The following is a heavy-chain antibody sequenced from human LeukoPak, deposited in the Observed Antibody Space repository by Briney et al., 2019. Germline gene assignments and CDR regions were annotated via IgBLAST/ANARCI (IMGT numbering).Heavy chain of an antibody. J-gene: IGHJ4*02. CDR3: ARVSLGELSPNFDY. Sequence: PSETLSLTCTVSGGPISSYYWSWIRQPPGKGLEWIGYIYYSGSTNYNPPLKSRVTISVDTSKNQFSLKLSSVTAADTAVYYCARVSLGELSPNFDYWGQGTLVTVSS. CDR1: GGPISSYY. CDR2: IYYSGST. V-gene: IGHV4-59*01. D-gene: IGHD3-16*02.